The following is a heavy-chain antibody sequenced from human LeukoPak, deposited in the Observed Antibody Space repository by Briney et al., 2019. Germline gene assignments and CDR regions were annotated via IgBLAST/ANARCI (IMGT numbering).Heavy chain of an antibody. CDR3: ARGDCSGGSCYSGVFDY. CDR1: GGSISSGDYY. J-gene: IGHJ4*02. D-gene: IGHD2-15*01. CDR2: IYYSGST. Sequence: SETLSLTCTVSGGSISSGDYYWSWIRQPPGKGLEWIGYIYYSGSTYYNPSPKSRVTISVDTSKNQFSLKLSSVTAADTAVYYCARGDCSGGSCYSGVFDYWGQGTLVTVSS. V-gene: IGHV4-30-4*01.